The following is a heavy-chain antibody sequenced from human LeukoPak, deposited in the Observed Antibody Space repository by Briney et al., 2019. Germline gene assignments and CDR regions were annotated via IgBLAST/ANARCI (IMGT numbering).Heavy chain of an antibody. CDR1: GFTVSSND. CDR2: IYSGGST. Sequence: GGSLRLSCAASGFTVSSNDMSWVRQAPGKGLEWVSAIYSGGSTYYADSVKGRFTISRDNSKNTLYLQMNSLRAEDTAVYYCVRVGGYSSGCFDYWGQGILVTVSS. D-gene: IGHD6-19*01. J-gene: IGHJ4*02. CDR3: VRVGGYSSGCFDY. V-gene: IGHV3-53*01.